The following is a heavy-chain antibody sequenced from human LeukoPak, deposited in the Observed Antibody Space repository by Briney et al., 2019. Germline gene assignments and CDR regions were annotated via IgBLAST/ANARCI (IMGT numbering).Heavy chain of an antibody. V-gene: IGHV3-7*01. CDR2: IKQDGSEK. CDR3: ARVWSITIFGVVTQYYFDY. Sequence: PGGSLRLSCAASGFTFSRYWMSWVRQAPGKGLEWVANIKQDGSEKYYVDSVKGRFTISRDDAKNSLYLQMNSLRAEDTAVYYCARVWSITIFGVVTQYYFDYWGQGTLVTVSS. D-gene: IGHD3-3*01. J-gene: IGHJ4*02. CDR1: GFTFSRYW.